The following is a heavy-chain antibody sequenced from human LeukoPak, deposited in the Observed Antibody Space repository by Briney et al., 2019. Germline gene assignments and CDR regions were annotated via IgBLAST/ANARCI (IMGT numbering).Heavy chain of an antibody. V-gene: IGHV3-30-3*01. CDR1: GFTFSSYA. CDR2: ISYDGSNK. Sequence: PGRSLRLSCAASGFTFSSYAMHWARQAPGKGLEWVAVISYDGSNKYYADSVKGRFTISRDNSKNTLYLQMNSLRAEDTAVYYCARERGLPAGLDPWGQGTLVTVSS. J-gene: IGHJ5*02. D-gene: IGHD1-26*01. CDR3: ARERGLPAGLDP.